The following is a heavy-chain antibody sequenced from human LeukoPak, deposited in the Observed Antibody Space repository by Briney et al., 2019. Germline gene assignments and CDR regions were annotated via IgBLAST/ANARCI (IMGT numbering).Heavy chain of an antibody. V-gene: IGHV4-59*01. D-gene: IGHD2-21*02. Sequence: SETLSLNCTVSGGSISNYYWSWVRQPPGKGLEWIAFIYYSGSTNYNPSLRSRVTISVETSKNQFSLKLSSVTAADTAVYYCARAPGVMTAFDYWGQGALVTVSS. J-gene: IGHJ4*02. CDR2: IYYSGST. CDR3: ARAPGVMTAFDY. CDR1: GGSISNYY.